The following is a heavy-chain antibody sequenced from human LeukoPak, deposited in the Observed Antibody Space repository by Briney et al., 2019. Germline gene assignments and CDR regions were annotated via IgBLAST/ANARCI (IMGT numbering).Heavy chain of an antibody. CDR2: IIPIFGTA. CDR1: GGTFSSYA. D-gene: IGHD2-2*01. V-gene: IGHV1-69*05. Sequence: SVKVSCKASGGTFSSYAISWVRQAPGQGLEWMGGIIPIFGTANYAQKFQGRVTITTDESTSTAYMELSSLRSEDTAVYYCARGYCSSTSCYEGDYYMDVWGKGTTVTVSS. J-gene: IGHJ6*03. CDR3: ARGYCSSTSCYEGDYYMDV.